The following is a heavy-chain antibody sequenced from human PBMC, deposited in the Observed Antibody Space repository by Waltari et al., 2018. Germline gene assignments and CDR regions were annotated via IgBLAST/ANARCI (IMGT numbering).Heavy chain of an antibody. D-gene: IGHD3-10*01. CDR3: ATTVPAGGSSFDY. J-gene: IGHJ4*02. Sequence: HLQLQVSGPGLVKPSETLSLTCTVSGASISSPHFFWGWIRQSPGKGLEWIGTIYYTENRSYNPSLKSRLSISQDASKTQLSLKLNSATAADTAVYYCATTVPAGGSSFDYWTQGTLVTVSS. CDR1: GASISSPHFF. CDR2: IYYTENR. V-gene: IGHV4-39*07.